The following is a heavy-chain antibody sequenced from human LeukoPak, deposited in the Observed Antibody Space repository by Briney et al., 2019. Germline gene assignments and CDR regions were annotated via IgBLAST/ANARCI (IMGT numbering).Heavy chain of an antibody. D-gene: IGHD1-26*01. J-gene: IGHJ3*02. V-gene: IGHV3-20*04. CDR3: ARDRVGSYYHDAFDI. Sequence: GGSLRLSCAASGFTFDDYGMSRVRQAPGKGLEWVSGINWNGGSTGYADSVKGRFTISRDNAKNSMYLQMNSLRAEDTALYYCARDRVGSYYHDAFDIWGQGTMVTVSS. CDR1: GFTFDDYG. CDR2: INWNGGST.